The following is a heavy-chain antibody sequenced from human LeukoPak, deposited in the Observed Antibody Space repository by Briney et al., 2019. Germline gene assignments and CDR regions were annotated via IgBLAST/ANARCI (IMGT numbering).Heavy chain of an antibody. CDR3: ARGNYDILSDYSLYSPRGGFDH. J-gene: IGHJ4*02. CDR2: INHNGST. V-gene: IGHV4-34*01. D-gene: IGHD3-9*01. CDR1: GGSFSGYY. Sequence: SGTLSLTCAVSGGSFSGYYWSWIRQQPGKWLEWIREINHNGSTNYNPSLSSRLTISIDTSKNHFSLRLTSVSAADTAVYYCARGNYDILSDYSLYSPRGGFDHWGQGILVTVSS.